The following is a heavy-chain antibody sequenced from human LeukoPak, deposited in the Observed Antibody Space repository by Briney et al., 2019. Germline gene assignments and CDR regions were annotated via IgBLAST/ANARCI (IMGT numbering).Heavy chain of an antibody. CDR1: GGSISSHY. CDR2: IYYSGST. D-gene: IGHD6-13*01. Sequence: SGTLSLTCTVSGGSISSHYWSWIRQPPGKGLEWIGYIYYSGSTNYNPSLKSRVTMSVDTSKNQFSLKLSSVTAADTAVYYCARYSSSWRWFDPWGQGTLVTVSS. CDR3: ARYSSSWRWFDP. J-gene: IGHJ5*02. V-gene: IGHV4-59*11.